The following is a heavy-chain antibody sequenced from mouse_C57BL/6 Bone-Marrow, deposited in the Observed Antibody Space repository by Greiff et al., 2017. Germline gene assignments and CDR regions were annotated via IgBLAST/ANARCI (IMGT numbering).Heavy chain of an antibody. CDR3: ARGYYYGSSYENAMDY. J-gene: IGHJ4*01. V-gene: IGHV1-61*01. D-gene: IGHD1-1*01. Sequence: QVQLKQPGAELVRPGSSVKLSCKASGYTFTSYWMDWVKQRPGQGLEWIGNIYSSDSETHYNQKFKDKATLTVDKSSSTAYMQLSSLTSEDSAVYYCARGYYYGSSYENAMDYWGQGTSVTVSS. CDR1: GYTFTSYW. CDR2: IYSSDSET.